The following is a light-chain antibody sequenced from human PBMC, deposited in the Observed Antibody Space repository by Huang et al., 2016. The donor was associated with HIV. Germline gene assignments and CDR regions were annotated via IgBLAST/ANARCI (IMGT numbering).Light chain of an antibody. J-gene: IGKJ4*01. CDR1: QSISAD. V-gene: IGKV3-11*01. Sequence: VLTQSPATLSLSPGERATLSCRASQSISADLAWYQQKPGQPPRLLIFHMSNRATDIPARFSGSGSGTDFTLTISSLEPEDFAVYYCQQHNSWPLTFGGGTKVEIK. CDR2: HMS. CDR3: QQHNSWPLT.